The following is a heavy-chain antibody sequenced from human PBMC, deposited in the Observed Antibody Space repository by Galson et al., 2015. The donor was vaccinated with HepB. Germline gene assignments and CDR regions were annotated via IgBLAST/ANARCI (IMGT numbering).Heavy chain of an antibody. J-gene: IGHJ4*02. CDR1: GGSISSGGYS. Sequence: TLSLTCTVSGGSISSGGYSWSWIRQHPVKGLEWIGYIYYSGSTFYNPSLNSRLAISLDTSKNQFSPKLSSVTAADTAMYYCARRAPTAGFFDFWGQGTLVTVSS. CDR2: IYYSGST. V-gene: IGHV4-31*03. D-gene: IGHD6-13*01. CDR3: ARRAPTAGFFDF.